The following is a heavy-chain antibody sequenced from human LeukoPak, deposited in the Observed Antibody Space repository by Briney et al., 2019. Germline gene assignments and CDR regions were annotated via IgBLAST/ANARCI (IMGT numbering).Heavy chain of an antibody. CDR1: GGTFSSYA. Sequence: GASVKVSCKASGGTFSSYATSWVRQAPGQGLEWMGGIIPIFGTANYAQKFQGRVTITADESTSTAYMELSSLRSEDTAVYYCARDLLGYCSSTSCPRTGYGMDVWGKGTTVTVSS. CDR2: IIPIFGTA. J-gene: IGHJ6*04. V-gene: IGHV1-69*13. CDR3: ARDLLGYCSSTSCPRTGYGMDV. D-gene: IGHD2-2*01.